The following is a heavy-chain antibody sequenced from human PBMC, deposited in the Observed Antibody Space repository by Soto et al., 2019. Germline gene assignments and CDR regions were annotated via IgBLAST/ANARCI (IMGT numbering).Heavy chain of an antibody. V-gene: IGHV1-2*04. CDR3: ASCLWSTSCYAFDI. CDR1: GYTFTGYY. Sequence: ASVKVSCKASGYTFTGYYMHWVRQAPGQGLEWMGWINPNSGGTNYAQKFQGWVTMTRDTSISTAYMELSRLRSDDTAVYYCASCLWSTSCYAFDIWGQGTMVTVSS. J-gene: IGHJ3*02. D-gene: IGHD2-2*01. CDR2: INPNSGGT.